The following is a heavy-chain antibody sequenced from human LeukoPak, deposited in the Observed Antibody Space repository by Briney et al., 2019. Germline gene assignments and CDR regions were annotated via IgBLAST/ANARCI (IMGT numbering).Heavy chain of an antibody. CDR3: AREGNYYFDY. CDR1: GFTFSSYA. CDR2: ISGSGTTI. D-gene: IGHD1-7*01. Sequence: GGSLRLSCAASGFTFSSYAMSWVRQAPGKGLEWVSYISGSGTTIYYADSVKGRFTISRDNAKNSLILQMNGLRAEDTAVYYCAREGNYYFDYWGRGTLVTVSS. J-gene: IGHJ4*02. V-gene: IGHV3-48*03.